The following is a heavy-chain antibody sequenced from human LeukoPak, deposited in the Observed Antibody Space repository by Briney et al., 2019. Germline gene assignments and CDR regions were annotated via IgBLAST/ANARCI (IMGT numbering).Heavy chain of an antibody. J-gene: IGHJ4*02. CDR2: IIPIFGTA. Sequence: ASVKVSCKASGGTFSSYAISWVRQAPGQGLEWMGGIIPIFGTANYAQKFQGRVTITADESTSTAYMELSSLRSEDTAVYYCARDYGGNSGGDYWSQGTLVTASS. D-gene: IGHD4-23*01. V-gene: IGHV1-69*13. CDR3: ARDYGGNSGGDY. CDR1: GGTFSSYA.